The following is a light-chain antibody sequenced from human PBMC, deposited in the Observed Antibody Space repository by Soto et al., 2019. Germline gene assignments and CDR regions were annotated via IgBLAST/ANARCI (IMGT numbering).Light chain of an antibody. CDR1: SSNIGSNI. CDR3: AAWDDSLNGRV. CDR2: SNS. V-gene: IGLV1-44*01. J-gene: IGLJ2*01. Sequence: QSVLTQPPSASGTPGQRVTISCSGSSSNIGSNIVNWYQQLPGTAPKLLIYSNSQRPSGVPDRFSGSKSGTSASLAISGLQSEDEADYYCAAWDDSLNGRVFGGGTKLTVL.